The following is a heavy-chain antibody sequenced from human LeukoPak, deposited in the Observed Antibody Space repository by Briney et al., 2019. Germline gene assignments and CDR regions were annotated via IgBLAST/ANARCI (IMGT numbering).Heavy chain of an antibody. D-gene: IGHD3-10*01. CDR2: IYTSGST. Sequence: SETLSLICAVSGGSISSYYWSWIRQPPGKGLGWIGYIYTSGSTNYNPSLKSRVTISVDTSKNQFSLKLSSVTAADTAVYYRASSDYYGSGSHYYYYMDVWGKGTTVTVSS. CDR3: ASSDYYGSGSHYYYYMDV. J-gene: IGHJ6*03. V-gene: IGHV4-4*09. CDR1: GGSISSYY.